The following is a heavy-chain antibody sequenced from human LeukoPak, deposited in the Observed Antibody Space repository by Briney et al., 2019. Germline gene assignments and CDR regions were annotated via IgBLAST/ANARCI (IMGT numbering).Heavy chain of an antibody. CDR2: ISSSSSYI. D-gene: IGHD3-10*01. CDR3: ARAEARGAMLPGY. V-gene: IGHV3-21*01. CDR1: GFTFSSYS. Sequence: PGGSLTLSCAASGFTFSSYSMNWVRQAPGKGREWVSSISSSSSYIYYTDSVKGRFTISTANAKNSLYLQMNSLRAEDTAVYYCARAEARGAMLPGYWGQGTLVTVSS. J-gene: IGHJ4*02.